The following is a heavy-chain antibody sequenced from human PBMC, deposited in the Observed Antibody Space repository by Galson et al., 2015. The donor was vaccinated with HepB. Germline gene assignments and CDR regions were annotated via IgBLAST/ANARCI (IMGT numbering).Heavy chain of an antibody. Sequence: SVKVSCKASGYTFTSYGISWVRQAPGQGLEWMGWISAYNGNTNYAQKLQGRVTMTTDTSTSTAYMELRSLRSDDTAVYYCARDLVRYSSSWYEGEGYYFDYWGQGTLVPVSS. CDR2: ISAYNGNT. D-gene: IGHD6-13*01. V-gene: IGHV1-18*01. CDR1: GYTFTSYG. J-gene: IGHJ4*02. CDR3: ARDLVRYSSSWYEGEGYYFDY.